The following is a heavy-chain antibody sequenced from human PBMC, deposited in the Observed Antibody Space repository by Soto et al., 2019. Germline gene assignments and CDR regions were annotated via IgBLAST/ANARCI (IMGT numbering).Heavy chain of an antibody. J-gene: IGHJ4*02. CDR2: IDYSGRT. D-gene: IGHD5-18*01. CDR1: GGSISSGDYY. CDR3: ACVPPTDTTIVSSFDF. Sequence: PSDTLSLTCAVSGGSISSGDYYWSWISQPQGTRRKWIGYIDYSGRTDYNPSHKSRFTITVATTKDQSSLTLNAETAAVTAVYSCACVPPTDTTIVSSFDFWGQGTLVTVSS. V-gene: IGHV4-30-4*02.